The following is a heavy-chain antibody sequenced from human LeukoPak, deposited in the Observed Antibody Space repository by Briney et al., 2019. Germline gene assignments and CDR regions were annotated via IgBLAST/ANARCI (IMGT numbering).Heavy chain of an antibody. Sequence: GESLKISCKGSGYSFTSYWIGWVRQMPGKGLEWMGIIYPGDSDTRYSPSSQGQVTISADKSISTAYLQWSSLKASDTAMYYCARQFSIAAAGEIIYGGFDYWGQGTLVTVSS. CDR1: GYSFTSYW. CDR3: ARQFSIAAAGEIIYGGFDY. J-gene: IGHJ4*02. D-gene: IGHD6-13*01. CDR2: IYPGDSDT. V-gene: IGHV5-51*01.